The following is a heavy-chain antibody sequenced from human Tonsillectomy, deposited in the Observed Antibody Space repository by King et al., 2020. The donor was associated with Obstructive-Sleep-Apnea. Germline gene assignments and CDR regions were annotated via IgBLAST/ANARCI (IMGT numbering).Heavy chain of an antibody. J-gene: IGHJ4*02. CDR3: ARELYGDYGVDY. CDR1: GFTLSRYW. V-gene: IGHV3-74*01. CDR2: IKSDGIST. Sequence: VQLVESGGGLVQPGGSLRLSCAASGFTLSRYWMHWVRQAPGKGLVWVSGIKSDGISTSYADSVKGRFTISRDNAKNTLYLQMNSLRAEDTAGYYCARELYGDYGVDYWGQGTLVTVSS. D-gene: IGHD4-17*01.